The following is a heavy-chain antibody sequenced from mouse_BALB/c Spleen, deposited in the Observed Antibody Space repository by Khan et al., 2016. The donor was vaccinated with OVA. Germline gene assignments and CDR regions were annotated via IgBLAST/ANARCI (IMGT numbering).Heavy chain of an antibody. V-gene: IGHV3-2*02. Sequence: EVQLQESGPGLVKPSQSLSLTCTVTGYSITSDYAWNWIRQFPGNKLEWMGFISYSGNTKYNPSLKSRIPMTRDTSKNQFFLQLNSVTPEDTATYYCARVYGGDFDYWGQGTTLIVSS. D-gene: IGHD2-10*02. CDR3: ARVYGGDFDY. CDR2: ISYSGNT. CDR1: GYSITSDYA. J-gene: IGHJ2*01.